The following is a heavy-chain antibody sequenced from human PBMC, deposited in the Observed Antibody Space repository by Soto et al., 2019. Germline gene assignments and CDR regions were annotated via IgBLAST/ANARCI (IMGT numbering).Heavy chain of an antibody. V-gene: IGHV3-30*18. CDR1: GFTFSSYG. J-gene: IGHJ4*02. CDR2: ISYDGSNK. Sequence: QVQLVESGGGVVQPGRSLRLSCAASGFTFSSYGMHWVRQAPGKGLEWVAVISYDGSNKYYADSVKGRFTISRDNSKNTLYLQMNSLRAEDTAVYCCAKDWGGSCDYWGQGTLVTVSS. CDR3: AKDWGGSCDY. D-gene: IGHD2-15*01.